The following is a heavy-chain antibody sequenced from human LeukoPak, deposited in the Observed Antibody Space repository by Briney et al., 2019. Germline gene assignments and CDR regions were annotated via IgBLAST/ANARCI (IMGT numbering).Heavy chain of an antibody. CDR1: GGPISSSSYY. CDR2: IYYSGST. V-gene: IGHV4-39*01. Sequence: SETLSLTCTVSGGPISSSSYYWGWIRQPPGKGLEWIGSIYYSGSTYYNPSLKSRVTISVDTSKNQFSLKLSSVTAADTAMYYCARRDYYYYGMDVWGQGTTVTVSS. J-gene: IGHJ6*02. CDR3: ARRDYYYYGMDV.